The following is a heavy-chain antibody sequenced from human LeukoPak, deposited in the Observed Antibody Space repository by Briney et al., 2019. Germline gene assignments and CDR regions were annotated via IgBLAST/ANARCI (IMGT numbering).Heavy chain of an antibody. CDR1: GYTLTELS. CDR3: ATGLRGWNTYYYDSSGYYGFDY. Sequence: ASVKVSCKVSGYTLTELSMHWVRQAPGKGLEWMGGFDPEDGETIYAQKFQGRVTMTEDTSTDTAYMELSSLRSEDTAVYYCATGLRGWNTYYYDSSGYYGFDYWGQGTLVTVSS. D-gene: IGHD3-22*01. J-gene: IGHJ4*02. V-gene: IGHV1-24*01. CDR2: FDPEDGET.